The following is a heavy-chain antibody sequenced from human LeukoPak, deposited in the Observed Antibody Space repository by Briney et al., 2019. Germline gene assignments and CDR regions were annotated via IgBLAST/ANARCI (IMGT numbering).Heavy chain of an antibody. J-gene: IGHJ4*02. CDR1: GFTFTNYV. CDR3: AKDPRRYSRTGGYFDY. Sequence: GGSLRLSCAASGFTFTNYVMHWVRQAPGKGLEWVAVISYDGSNKYYADSVKGRFTISRDNSKNTLYLQMNSLRAEDTAVYYCAKDPRRYSRTGGYFDYWGQGTLVTVSS. CDR2: ISYDGSNK. D-gene: IGHD6-13*01. V-gene: IGHV3-30*18.